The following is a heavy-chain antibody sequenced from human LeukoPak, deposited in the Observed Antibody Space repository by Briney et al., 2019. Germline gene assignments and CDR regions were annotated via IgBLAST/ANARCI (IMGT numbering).Heavy chain of an antibody. CDR1: GFTFGDYA. CDR2: ISSGDRT. Sequence: PGRSLRLSCTASGFTFGDYAVSWVRQAPGKGLEWVAGISSGDRTFHAESVKGRFTISRDKSKDTLYLQMNSLRAEDTAVYYCAKDATASPYFHWFDNWGQGTQVIVSS. CDR3: AKDATASPYFHWFDN. D-gene: IGHD3-9*01. V-gene: IGHV3-23*01. J-gene: IGHJ4*02.